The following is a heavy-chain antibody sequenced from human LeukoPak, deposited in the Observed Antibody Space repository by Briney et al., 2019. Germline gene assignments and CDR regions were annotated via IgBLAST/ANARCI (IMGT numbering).Heavy chain of an antibody. J-gene: IGHJ6*02. CDR1: GGSISSYY. CDR2: IYYGGST. Sequence: PSETLSLTCTVSGGSISSYYWSWLRQPPGKGLEWIGYIYYGGSTNYNPSLKSRVTISVDTSKNQFSLKLSSVTAADTAVYYCARSYYGMDVWGQGTTVTVSS. V-gene: IGHV4-59*01. CDR3: ARSYYGMDV.